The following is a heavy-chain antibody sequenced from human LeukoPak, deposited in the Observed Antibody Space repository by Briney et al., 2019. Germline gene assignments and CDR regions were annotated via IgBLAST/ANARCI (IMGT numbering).Heavy chain of an antibody. V-gene: IGHV3-23*01. CDR3: ANEVRPNDY. CDR2: IDISGGST. CDR1: GFAFSSHA. J-gene: IGHJ4*02. D-gene: IGHD1-1*01. Sequence: GGSLRPSCAASGFAFSSHAMCWVRQAPGKGLEWVSSIDISGGSTYYADSAEGRFTISRDNSKNTLYLQMNGLRVEDTALYYCANEVRPNDYWGQGTLVTVSS.